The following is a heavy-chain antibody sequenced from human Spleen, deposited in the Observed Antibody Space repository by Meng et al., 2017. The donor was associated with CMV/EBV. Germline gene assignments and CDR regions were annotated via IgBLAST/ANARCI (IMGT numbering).Heavy chain of an antibody. CDR1: GFTFSSYA. D-gene: IGHD3-3*01. CDR3: ARRDDFWEGGFDI. CDR2: ISYDGSNK. V-gene: IGHV3-30*04. J-gene: IGHJ3*02. Sequence: LKISCAASGFTFSSYAMHWVRQAPGKGLEWVAVISYDGSNKYYADSVKGRFTISRDNSKNTLYLQMNSLRAEDTAVYYCARRDDFWEGGFDIWGQGTMVTVSS.